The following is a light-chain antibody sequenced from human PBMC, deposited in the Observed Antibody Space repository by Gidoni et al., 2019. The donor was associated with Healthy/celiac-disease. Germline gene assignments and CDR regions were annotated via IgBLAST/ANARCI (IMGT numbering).Light chain of an antibody. CDR2: EVS. V-gene: IGLV2-14*01. J-gene: IGLJ2*01. CDR1: SSDVGGYNY. Sequence: QSALTQPASVSGSPGPSITISCTGTSSDVGGYNYVSWYQQHPGKAPKLMIYEVSNRPSGVSNRFSGSKSGNTASLTISGLQAEDEADYYCSSYTSSSTLEVVFGGGTKLTGL. CDR3: SSYTSSSTLEVV.